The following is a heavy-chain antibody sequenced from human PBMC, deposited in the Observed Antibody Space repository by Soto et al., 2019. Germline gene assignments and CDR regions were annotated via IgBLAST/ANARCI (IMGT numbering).Heavy chain of an antibody. Sequence: GGSLRLSCAASGFTFSSYGMHWVRQAPGKGLEWVAVIWYDGSNKYYADSVKGRFTISRDNSKNTLYLQMNSLRAEDTAVYYCARDWTPEWGLGYWGQGTLVTVSS. CDR1: GFTFSSYG. CDR2: IWYDGSNK. D-gene: IGHD3-3*01. J-gene: IGHJ4*02. V-gene: IGHV3-33*01. CDR3: ARDWTPEWGLGY.